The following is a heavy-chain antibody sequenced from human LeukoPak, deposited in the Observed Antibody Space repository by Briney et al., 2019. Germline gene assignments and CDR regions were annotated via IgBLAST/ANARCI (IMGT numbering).Heavy chain of an antibody. V-gene: IGHV5-51*01. CDR3: GRLSHWVGGTTYMDV. D-gene: IGHD1-26*01. Sequence: GESLKISCKGSGYSFTSYWIGWVRQMPGKGLEWMGIIYPGDSDTRYSPSFQGQVTISADKSISTAYLQWSSLKASDTAMYYCGRLSHWVGGTTYMDVWGKGTTVTVSS. CDR2: IYPGDSDT. J-gene: IGHJ6*03. CDR1: GYSFTSYW.